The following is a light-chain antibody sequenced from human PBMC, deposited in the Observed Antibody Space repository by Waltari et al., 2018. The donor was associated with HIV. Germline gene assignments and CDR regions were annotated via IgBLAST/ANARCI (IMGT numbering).Light chain of an antibody. V-gene: IGKV1-27*01. CDR3: QKYNSVPIT. CDR2: EAS. Sequence: DIEMTQSPSSLSASVGDRVTITCRASQGIRSHLAWYQQKPGTAPKLLIYEASTLQSGVSSRFSGIGSGTDFTLTINSLQSDDVATYVCQKYNSVPITFGQGTRLDI. J-gene: IGKJ5*01. CDR1: QGIRSH.